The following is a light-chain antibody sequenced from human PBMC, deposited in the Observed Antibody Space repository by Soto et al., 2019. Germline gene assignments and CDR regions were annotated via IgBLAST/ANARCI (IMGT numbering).Light chain of an antibody. V-gene: IGKV3-11*01. CDR2: DAS. CDR1: QSVNRY. CDR3: QQRDIWPWT. J-gene: IGKJ1*01. Sequence: IGLTQSPATLSLSPGERATLSCWASQSVNRYLVWYQQKPGQAPRLLMYDASKRATGIPARFSGSGSGTDFTLTISSLEPEDFAVYYCQQRDIWPWTFGQGTKVDIK.